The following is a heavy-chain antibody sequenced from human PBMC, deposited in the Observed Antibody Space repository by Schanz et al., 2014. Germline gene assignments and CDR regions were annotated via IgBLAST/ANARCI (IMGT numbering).Heavy chain of an antibody. V-gene: IGHV1-3*01. CDR2: INAGTGNT. Sequence: QVQLVQSGAEVKKPGASVKVSCKASGYSFTPFPIHWVRQAPGQRLEWMGWINAGTGNTEYSQKFQGRVTITRDTLASTAYMEVSSLRSEDTAVYYCARSGSSNWYFFDYWGQGTLVTDSS. CDR3: ARSGSSNWYFFDY. J-gene: IGHJ4*02. D-gene: IGHD6-13*01. CDR1: GYSFTPFP.